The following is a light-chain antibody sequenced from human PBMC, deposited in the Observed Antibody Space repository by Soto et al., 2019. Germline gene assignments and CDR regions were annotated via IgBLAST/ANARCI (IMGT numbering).Light chain of an antibody. CDR2: DAS. J-gene: IGKJ2*01. Sequence: IVLTQSPATLSVSPGERATLSCRASQSVSSNLAWYQQKPGQAPRLLIYDASTRAPGLPDRVSGSGSGTEVTLTISSLQSEDFAVYYCHHYNSWPYTFGQGTKVDIK. CDR1: QSVSSN. CDR3: HHYNSWPYT. V-gene: IGKV3-15*01.